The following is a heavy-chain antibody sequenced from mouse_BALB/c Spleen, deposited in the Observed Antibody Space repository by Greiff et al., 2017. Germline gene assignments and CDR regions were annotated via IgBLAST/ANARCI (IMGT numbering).Heavy chain of an antibody. CDR3: ARNSYYGSSLFFDY. CDR1: GFTFSSFG. Sequence: EVKLMESGGGLVQPGGSRKLSCAASGFTFSSFGMHWVRQAPEKGLEWVAYISSGSSTIYYADTVKGRFTISRDNPKNTLFLQMTSLRSEDTAMYYCARNSYYGSSLFFDYWGQGTTLTVSS. J-gene: IGHJ2*01. CDR2: ISSGSSTI. D-gene: IGHD1-1*01. V-gene: IGHV5-17*02.